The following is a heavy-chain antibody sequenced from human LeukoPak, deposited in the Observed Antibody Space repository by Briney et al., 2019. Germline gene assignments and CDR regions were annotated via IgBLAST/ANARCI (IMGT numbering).Heavy chain of an antibody. D-gene: IGHD4-17*01. CDR3: ARRRTYDYGPKGYYYGMDV. J-gene: IGHJ6*02. V-gene: IGHV4-61*05. Sequence: PSETLSLTCTVSGGSISSSSYYWGWIRQPPGKGLEWIGYIYYSGSTNYNPSLKSRVTISVDTSKNQFSLKLSSVTAADTAVYYCARRRTYDYGPKGYYYGMDVWGQGTTVTVSS. CDR2: IYYSGST. CDR1: GGSISSSSYY.